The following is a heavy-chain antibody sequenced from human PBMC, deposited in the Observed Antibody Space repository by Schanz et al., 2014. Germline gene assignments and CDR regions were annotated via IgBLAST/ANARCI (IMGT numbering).Heavy chain of an antibody. CDR2: ISSSSSYI. Sequence: EGQLAESGGGLVQPGGSLRLSCAVSGFTVSSNHMSWVRQAPGKGLEWVSSISSSSSYIYYADSVKGRFTISRDSGQNSLSLQMNDLRAGDTAVNYCARANYRRKINFDYWGRGTLVTVSS. J-gene: IGHJ4*02. CDR1: GFTVSSNH. D-gene: IGHD3-10*01. CDR3: ARANYRRKINFDY. V-gene: IGHV3-21*01.